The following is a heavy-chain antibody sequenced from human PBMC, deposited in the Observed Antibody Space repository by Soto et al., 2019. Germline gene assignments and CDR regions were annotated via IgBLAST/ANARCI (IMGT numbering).Heavy chain of an antibody. Sequence: QVQLVQSGAEVKKPGSSVKVSCKASGGTFSSYAISWVRQAPGQGLEWMGGIIPIFGTANYAQKFQGRVTITVDESTSTAYMELGGVRSEDTAGYYGAGGGDYGGAPYEDAFDIWGQGTMVTVSS. CDR1: GGTFSSYA. V-gene: IGHV1-69*12. D-gene: IGHD4-17*01. J-gene: IGHJ3*02. CDR3: AGGGDYGGAPYEDAFDI. CDR2: IIPIFGTA.